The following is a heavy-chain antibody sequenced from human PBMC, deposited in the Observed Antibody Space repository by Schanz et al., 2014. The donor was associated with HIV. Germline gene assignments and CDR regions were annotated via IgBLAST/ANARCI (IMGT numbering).Heavy chain of an antibody. D-gene: IGHD3-9*01. Sequence: VQLVESGGGVVQPGRSLRLSCAASGFTFSSYAMHWVRQAPGKGLEWVSGISWNSGSIGYAESVEGRFTISRDNAKKSLYLQMNSLRGEDTALYYCAKDAARIYYDILTGPFDSWGQGTLVTVSS. CDR1: GFTFSSYA. J-gene: IGHJ4*02. CDR3: AKDAARIYYDILTGPFDS. CDR2: ISWNSGSI. V-gene: IGHV3-9*01.